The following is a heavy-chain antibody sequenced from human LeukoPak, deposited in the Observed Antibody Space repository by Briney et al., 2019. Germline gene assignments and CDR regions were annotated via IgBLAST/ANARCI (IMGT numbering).Heavy chain of an antibody. Sequence: GGSLILSCAASGFTFSSYDMHWVRQAPGKGLEYVSAITSNGRSTYYANSVKGRFTISRDNPKNTLYLQMGSLRAEDMAVYYCATADRSGYYPDWGQGTLVTVPS. CDR3: ATADRSGYYPD. V-gene: IGHV3-64*01. D-gene: IGHD3-10*01. J-gene: IGHJ4*02. CDR1: GFTFSSYD. CDR2: ITSNGRST.